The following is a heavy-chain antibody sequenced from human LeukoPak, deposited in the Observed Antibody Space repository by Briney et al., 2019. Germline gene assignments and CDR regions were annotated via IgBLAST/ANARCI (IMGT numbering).Heavy chain of an antibody. CDR3: AKDLIAVAGPTGDY. D-gene: IGHD6-19*01. CDR1: GFTFSSYG. Sequence: GGSLRLSRAPSGFTFSSYGMHWVRQAPGKGLEWVAFIRYVGNNKYYADSVKGRFTISRDNSKNKLYLQMNSLRAEDTAVYYCAKDLIAVAGPTGDYWGQGTLVTVSS. V-gene: IGHV3-30*02. CDR2: IRYVGNNK. J-gene: IGHJ4*02.